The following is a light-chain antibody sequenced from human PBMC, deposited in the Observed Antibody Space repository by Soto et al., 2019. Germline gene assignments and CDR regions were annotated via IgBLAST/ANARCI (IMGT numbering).Light chain of an antibody. CDR2: DAS. V-gene: IGKV3-11*01. Sequence: EIVMTQTPGTLSLSPGERATLSCRASQSVTNHLAWYQQKPGQTPRLLSYDASNRAAGVPARFSGSGSGADFTLTISSLEPEDSAVYYCPPRYTWPPITFGDGARPEV. CDR3: PPRYTWPPIT. CDR1: QSVTNH. J-gene: IGKJ5*01.